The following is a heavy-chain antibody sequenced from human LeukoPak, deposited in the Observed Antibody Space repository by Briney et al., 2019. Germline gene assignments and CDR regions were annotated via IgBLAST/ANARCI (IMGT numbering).Heavy chain of an antibody. CDR3: ARGETVAGRFDY. V-gene: IGHV3-53*01. J-gene: IGHJ4*02. Sequence: GGSLRLSCAASGFTFDDYGMSWVRQAPGKGLEWVSVIYSGGSTYYADSVKGRFTISRDNSKNTLYLQMNSLRAEDTAVYYCARGETVAGRFDYWGQGTLVTVSS. D-gene: IGHD6-19*01. CDR2: IYSGGST. CDR1: GFTFDDYG.